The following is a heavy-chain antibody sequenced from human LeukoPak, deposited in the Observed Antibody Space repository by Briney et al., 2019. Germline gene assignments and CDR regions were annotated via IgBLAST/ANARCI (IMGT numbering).Heavy chain of an antibody. Sequence: SETLSLTCTVSGGSISSYYWSWIRQPPGKGLEWIGSIYYSGNTYYNASLKSQVSISIDTSKNQFSLKLTSVTAADTAVYYCARQTGSGLFILPGGQGTLVTVSS. V-gene: IGHV4-59*04. CDR1: GGSISSYY. CDR2: IYYSGNT. CDR3: ARQTGSGLFILP. D-gene: IGHD3/OR15-3a*01. J-gene: IGHJ4*02.